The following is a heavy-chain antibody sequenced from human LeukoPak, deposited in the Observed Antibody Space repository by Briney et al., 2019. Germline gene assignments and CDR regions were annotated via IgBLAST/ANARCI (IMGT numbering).Heavy chain of an antibody. CDR1: GFIFNNYD. CDR2: ISRDGKRQ. Sequence: GGSLRLSCATSGFIFNNYDPHWVRQAPGKGLEWLAIISRDGKRQFYTDSVKGRFIISRDDSRNTLYLQMNSLRPEDTAVYYCARDRLNRAYCGNDCYSAAFDYWGQGTLVTVSS. V-gene: IGHV3-30*03. J-gene: IGHJ4*02. CDR3: ARDRLNRAYCGNDCYSAAFDY. D-gene: IGHD2-21*02.